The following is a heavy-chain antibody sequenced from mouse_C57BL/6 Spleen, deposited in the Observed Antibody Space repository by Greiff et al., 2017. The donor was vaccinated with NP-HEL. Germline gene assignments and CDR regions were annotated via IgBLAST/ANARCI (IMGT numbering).Heavy chain of an antibody. D-gene: IGHD2-10*01. CDR3: ARAYYDQGYFDY. Sequence: QVQLQQSGPELVKPGASVKISCKASGYAFSSSWMNWVKQRPGKGLEWIGRIYPGDGDTNYNGKFKGKATLTADKSSSTAYMQLSSLTSEDSAVYVCARAYYDQGYFDYWGQGTTLTVSS. CDR1: GYAFSSSW. V-gene: IGHV1-82*01. J-gene: IGHJ2*01. CDR2: IYPGDGDT.